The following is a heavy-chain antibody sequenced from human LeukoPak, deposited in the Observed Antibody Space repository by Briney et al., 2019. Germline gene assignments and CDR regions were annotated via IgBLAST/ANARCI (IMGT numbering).Heavy chain of an antibody. J-gene: IGHJ3*02. CDR1: GGSISSYY. CDR2: IYYSGST. V-gene: IGHV4-59*01. Sequence: SETLSLTCTVSGGSISSYYWSWIRQPPGKGLEWIGYIYYSGSTNYNPSLKSRVAISVDTSKNQFSLKLSSVTAADTAVYYCARDDSSGWYPDIWGQGTMVTVSS. D-gene: IGHD6-19*01. CDR3: ARDDSSGWYPDI.